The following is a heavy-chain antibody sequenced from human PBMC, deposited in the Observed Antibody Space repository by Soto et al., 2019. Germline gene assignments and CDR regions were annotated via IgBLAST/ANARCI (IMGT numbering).Heavy chain of an antibody. V-gene: IGHV3-53*02. J-gene: IGHJ5*02. Sequence: EVQLVETGGGLIQPGGSLRLSCEVSGFIVSNNYITWIRQAPGKGLEWVSIIYSGGATYYADSVKGRFTISRDNSKNTVYLQMNNLRAEDTAVYYCARGTGGSRRFDPWGQGTLGTVSS. CDR2: IYSGGAT. CDR3: ARGTGGSRRFDP. CDR1: GFIVSNNY. D-gene: IGHD3-16*01.